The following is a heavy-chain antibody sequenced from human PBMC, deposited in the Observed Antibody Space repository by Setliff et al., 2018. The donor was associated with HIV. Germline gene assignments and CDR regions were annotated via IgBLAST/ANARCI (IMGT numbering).Heavy chain of an antibody. D-gene: IGHD3-22*01. CDR1: GGSISTNYY. CDR2: IYHSGST. J-gene: IGHJ3*02. V-gene: IGHV4-4*02. Sequence: PSETLSLTCTVSGGSISTNYYWGWIRQPPGKGLEWIGEIYHSGSTKYNPSLKSRVTISVDKSKNQFSLKLSSVTAADTAVYYCARSITMIIVAPGAFDIWGQGTMVTVSS. CDR3: ARSITMIIVAPGAFDI.